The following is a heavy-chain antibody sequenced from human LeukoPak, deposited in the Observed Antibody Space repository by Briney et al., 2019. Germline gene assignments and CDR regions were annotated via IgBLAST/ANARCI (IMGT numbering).Heavy chain of an antibody. D-gene: IGHD2-15*01. Sequence: SETLSLTCTVSGDSISSGDYYWIWARQHPGKGLEWIGYINYSGTTYYNPSLTSRVTIPVDTSKNQFSLKLSSVTAADTAVYYCARTYCRGGTCYSWDYWGQGTLVTVSS. V-gene: IGHV4-31*03. CDR3: ARTYCRGGTCYSWDY. CDR2: INYSGTT. CDR1: GDSISSGDYY. J-gene: IGHJ4*02.